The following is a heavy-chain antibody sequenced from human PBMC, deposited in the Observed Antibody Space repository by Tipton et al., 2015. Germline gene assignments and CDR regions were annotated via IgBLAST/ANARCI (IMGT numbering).Heavy chain of an antibody. Sequence: QLVQSGAEVKKPGASVKVSCKASGYTFTSYGISWVRQAPGKGLEWVAYIKPDGSEEKYVDAVRGRFTISRDNAKNSLYLEMNSLRAEDTAFYYCVKDGHYSVYYFDHWGQGALVTVSS. D-gene: IGHD4-11*01. J-gene: IGHJ4*02. CDR1: GYTFTSYG. CDR2: IKPDGSEE. V-gene: IGHV3-7*03. CDR3: VKDGHYSVYYFDH.